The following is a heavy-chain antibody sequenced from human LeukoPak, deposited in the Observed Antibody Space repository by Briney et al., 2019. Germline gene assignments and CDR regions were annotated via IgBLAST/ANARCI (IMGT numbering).Heavy chain of an antibody. Sequence: GGSLRLSCAASGFTFSSCGMHWVRQAPGKGLEWVAFIRYDGSNKYYADSVKGRFTISRDNSKNTLYLQMNSLRAEDTAVYYCAKDSVYYDSSEDWGQGTLVTVSS. CDR2: IRYDGSNK. J-gene: IGHJ4*02. D-gene: IGHD3-22*01. CDR1: GFTFSSCG. CDR3: AKDSVYYDSSED. V-gene: IGHV3-30*02.